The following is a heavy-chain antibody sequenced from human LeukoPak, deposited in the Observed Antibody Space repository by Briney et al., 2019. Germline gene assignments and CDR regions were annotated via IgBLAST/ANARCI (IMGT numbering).Heavy chain of an antibody. Sequence: GSSVTVSCKASGGTFSSYAISWVRQAPGQGLEWMGGIIPIFGTANYAQKFQGRVTITADKSTSTAYMELSSLRSEDTAVYYCARDEGGSYAYYYYMDVWGKGTTVTVSS. V-gene: IGHV1-69*06. J-gene: IGHJ6*03. CDR2: IIPIFGTA. CDR1: GGTFSSYA. D-gene: IGHD1-26*01. CDR3: ARDEGGSYAYYYYMDV.